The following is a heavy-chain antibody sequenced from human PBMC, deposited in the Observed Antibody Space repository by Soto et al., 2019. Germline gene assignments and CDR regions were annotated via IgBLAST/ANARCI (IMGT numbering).Heavy chain of an antibody. Sequence: GGSLRISCAASGFTFSSYSMNWVRQAPGKGLEWVSSISSSSSYIYYADSVKGRFTISRDNAKNSLYLQMNSLRAEDTAVYYCARFVFLAYSRHDRLDFWGQGTLVPGSS. V-gene: IGHV3-21*01. CDR3: ARFVFLAYSRHDRLDF. D-gene: IGHD5-12*01. J-gene: IGHJ4*02. CDR1: GFTFSSYS. CDR2: ISSSSSYI.